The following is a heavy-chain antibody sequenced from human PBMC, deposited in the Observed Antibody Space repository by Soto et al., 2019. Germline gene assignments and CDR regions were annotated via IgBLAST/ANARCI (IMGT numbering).Heavy chain of an antibody. D-gene: IGHD2-21*02. V-gene: IGHV2-5*02. CDR3: AHSRCGGDCLRSYSSHYYFGMDV. J-gene: IGHJ6*02. Sequence: QITLKESGPTLVKPTQTLTLTCTFSGFSLSTGGVGVGWIRQPPGKALDWLALIYWDDDKRYSPSLKSRLTVTKDTSKNQGVLTMTNMDPVDTATYSCAHSRCGGDCLRSYSSHYYFGMDVWGQGTTVTVSS. CDR1: GFSLSTGGVG. CDR2: IYWDDDK.